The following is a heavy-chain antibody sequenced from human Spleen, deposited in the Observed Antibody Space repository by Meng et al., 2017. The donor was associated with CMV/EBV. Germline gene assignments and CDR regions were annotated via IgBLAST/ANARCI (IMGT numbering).Heavy chain of an antibody. J-gene: IGHJ4*02. CDR1: GFAFTTYW. V-gene: IGHV3-74*01. Sequence: GESAGGLVQPGGSLRLSCAAFGFAFTTYWMHGVRQDPAKGQVWFSRINRARSLTSYADSVKGRFTISRDNAKDTLYLQMDGLRADATAIYFCARGMGDYWGQGSLVTVSS. D-gene: IGHD2-8*01. CDR3: ARGMGDY. CDR2: INRARSLT.